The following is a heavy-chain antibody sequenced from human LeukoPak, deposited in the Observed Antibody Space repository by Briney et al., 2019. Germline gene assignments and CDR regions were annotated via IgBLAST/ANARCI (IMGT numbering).Heavy chain of an antibody. CDR1: GYSFTSYW. CDR2: IYPGDSDT. V-gene: IGHV5-51*01. CDR3: ARLRRGFCSGDICYNPPGDY. D-gene: IGHD2-15*01. J-gene: IGHJ4*02. Sequence: GESLKISCRGSGYSFTSYWIGWVRQMPEKGLEWVGIIYPGDSDTRYSPSFQGQVTISADKSINTAYLQWSSLKASDTGMYYCARLRRGFCSGDICYNPPGDYWGQGTLVTVSS.